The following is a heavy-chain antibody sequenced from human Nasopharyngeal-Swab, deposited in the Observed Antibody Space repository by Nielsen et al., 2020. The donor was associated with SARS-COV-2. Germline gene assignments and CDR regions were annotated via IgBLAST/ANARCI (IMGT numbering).Heavy chain of an antibody. CDR3: AKDAKHPLPGYYYYMDV. J-gene: IGHJ6*03. CDR1: GFTFDDYA. V-gene: IGHV3-43D*04. Sequence: GESLKISCAASGFTFDDYAMHWVRQAPGKGLEWVSLISWDGGSTYYADSVKGRFTIPRDNSKNSLYLQMNSLRAEDTALYYCAKDAKHPLPGYYYYMDVWGKGTTVTVSS. D-gene: IGHD2-15*01. CDR2: ISWDGGST.